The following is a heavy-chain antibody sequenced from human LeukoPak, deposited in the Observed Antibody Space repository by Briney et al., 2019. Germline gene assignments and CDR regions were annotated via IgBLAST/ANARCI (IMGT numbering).Heavy chain of an antibody. D-gene: IGHD3-9*01. CDR1: GGSFSGYY. CDR2: INHSGST. Sequence: SETLSLTCAVYGGSFSGYYWSWIRQPPGKGLEWIGEINHSGSTNYNPSLKSRVTMSVDTSKNQFSLKLSSVTAADTAVYYCARVAVYYDVLTGYYPHGYFDYWGQGTLVTVSS. CDR3: ARVAVYYDVLTGYYPHGYFDY. V-gene: IGHV4-34*01. J-gene: IGHJ4*02.